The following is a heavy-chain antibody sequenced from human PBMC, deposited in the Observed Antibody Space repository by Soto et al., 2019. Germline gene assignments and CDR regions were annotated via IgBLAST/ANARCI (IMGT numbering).Heavy chain of an antibody. D-gene: IGHD2-15*01. CDR3: APHVSRSGGSCQYDAFAI. CDR1: GFTVSSHA. CDR2: ITAAGGT. J-gene: IGHJ3*02. V-gene: IGHV3-23*01. Sequence: EVQVLESGGGLVQPGGSLRLSCEGSGFTVSSHAMTWIRQAPGKGPQWVSTITAAGGTYYADSVKGRFAMSRDTSENTLYLQMNSLGAEDTAAYYCAPHVSRSGGSCQYDAFAIRGQGTMVTVSS.